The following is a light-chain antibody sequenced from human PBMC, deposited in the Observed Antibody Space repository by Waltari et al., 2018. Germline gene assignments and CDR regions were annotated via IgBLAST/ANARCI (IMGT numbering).Light chain of an antibody. V-gene: IGKV1-5*03. Sequence: DIRLTQFPPNLPASVGDRVTITCRASQTIGGWLAWYQQKPGKAPILLIYKTSNLQTGVPSRFSGSGYGTDFTLTISSLQPDDSATYYCQQYKISPYLFGQGTKLEL. CDR3: QQYKISPYL. CDR1: QTIGGW. CDR2: KTS. J-gene: IGKJ2*01.